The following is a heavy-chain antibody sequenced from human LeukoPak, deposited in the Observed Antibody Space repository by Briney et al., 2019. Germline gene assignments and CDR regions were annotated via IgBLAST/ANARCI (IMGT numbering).Heavy chain of an antibody. J-gene: IGHJ4*02. CDR2: ISAYNGNT. V-gene: IGHV1-18*01. CDR1: GYTFTTYG. CDR3: ARAGKGDILTGYYFFDY. D-gene: IGHD3-9*01. Sequence: GASVKVSCKASGYTFTTYGISWARQAPGQGLEWMGWISAYNGNTKYAQKLQGRVTMTTDTSTSTAYMELRSLRSDDTAVYYCARAGKGDILTGYYFFDYWGQGTLVTVSS.